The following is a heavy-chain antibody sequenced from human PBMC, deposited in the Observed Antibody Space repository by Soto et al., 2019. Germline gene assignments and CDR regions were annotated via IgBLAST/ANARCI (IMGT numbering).Heavy chain of an antibody. CDR2: IKSKTDGGTT. J-gene: IGHJ4*02. CDR3: TTAPGVSYYDSSGYF. Sequence: GGSLRLSCAASGFTFSNAWMNWVRQAPGKGLEWVGRIKSKTDGGTTDYAAPVKGRFTISRDDSKNTLYLQMNSLKTEDTAVYYCTTAPGVSYYDSSGYFWGQGTLVTVSS. V-gene: IGHV3-15*07. D-gene: IGHD3-22*01. CDR1: GFTFSNAW.